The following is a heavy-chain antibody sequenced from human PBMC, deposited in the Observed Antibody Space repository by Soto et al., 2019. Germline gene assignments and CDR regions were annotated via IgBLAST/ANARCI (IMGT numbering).Heavy chain of an antibody. CDR1: GFTFSYYS. J-gene: IGHJ4*02. CDR3: ARDPVGVDSTFFFDS. CDR2: ISSSTTYI. V-gene: IGHV3-21*01. Sequence: GGSLRLSCAASGFTFSYYSMTWVRQSPGRGLEWVSSISSSTTYISYADSERGRFTISRDNAKNSLYLQMSSLRADDTAVYYCARDPVGVDSTFFFDSWGQGTLVTVSS. D-gene: IGHD2-21*01.